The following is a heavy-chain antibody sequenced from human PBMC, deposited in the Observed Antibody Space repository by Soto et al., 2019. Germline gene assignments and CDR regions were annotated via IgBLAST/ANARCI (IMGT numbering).Heavy chain of an antibody. V-gene: IGHV3-30*18. J-gene: IGHJ4*02. Sequence: GGSLRLSCAASGFTFSSYGMHWVRQAPGKGLEWVAVISYDGSNKYYADSVKGRFTISRDNARDMLYLQMNSLRAEDTAVYYCAKDMNSVPEYWGQGTLVTVSS. CDR2: ISYDGSNK. CDR1: GFTFSSYG. D-gene: IGHD1-7*01. CDR3: AKDMNSVPEY.